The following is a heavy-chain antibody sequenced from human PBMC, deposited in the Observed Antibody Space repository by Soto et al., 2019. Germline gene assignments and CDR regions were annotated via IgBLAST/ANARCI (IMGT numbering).Heavy chain of an antibody. CDR1: GGSISSYY. V-gene: IGHV4-59*01. Sequence: QVQLQESGPGLVKPSETLSLTCSVSGGSISSYYWSWIRQPPGKGLEWIGYIYYSGSTNYNPSLKRRVTISVDTSKNQFSLKLSSVTAADTAVYYCAREWSSYDFWSGFSWFDSWGQGTLVTVSS. D-gene: IGHD3-3*01. J-gene: IGHJ5*01. CDR3: AREWSSYDFWSGFSWFDS. CDR2: IYYSGST.